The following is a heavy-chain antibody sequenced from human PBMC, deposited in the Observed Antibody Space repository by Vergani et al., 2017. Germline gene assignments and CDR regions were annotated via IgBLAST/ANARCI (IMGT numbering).Heavy chain of an antibody. CDR1: GGSISSGGYY. CDR2: IYYSGST. D-gene: IGHD3-22*01. V-gene: IGHV4-31*03. Sequence: QVQLQESGPGLVKPSQTLSLTCTVSGGSISSGGYYWSWIRQHPGKGLEWIGYIYYSGSTYYNPSLKSRVTISVDTSKNQFSMKLSSVTAADTAGYYCARDYYDSSGYYYYYYGMDVWGQGTTVTVSS. J-gene: IGHJ6*02. CDR3: ARDYYDSSGYYYYYYGMDV.